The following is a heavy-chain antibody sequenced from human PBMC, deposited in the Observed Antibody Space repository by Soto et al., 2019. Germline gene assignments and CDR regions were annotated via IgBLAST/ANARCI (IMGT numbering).Heavy chain of an antibody. J-gene: IGHJ5*02. CDR1: GGSISSGGYY. Sequence: QVQLQESGPGLVKPSQTLSLTCTVSGGSISSGGYYWSWIRQHPGKGLEWIGYIYYSGSTYYNPSLQSRVTISVDTSKNQFSLKLSSVTAADTAVYYCARDLGYYASEKWFDPWGQGTLVTVSS. V-gene: IGHV4-31*03. CDR2: IYYSGST. D-gene: IGHD3-10*01. CDR3: ARDLGYYASEKWFDP.